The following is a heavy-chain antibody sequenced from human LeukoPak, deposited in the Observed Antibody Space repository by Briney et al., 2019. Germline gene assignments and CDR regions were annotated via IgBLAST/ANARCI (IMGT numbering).Heavy chain of an antibody. CDR3: ARNSCPSGSCYDNRGYFDY. CDR2: IHYSGST. V-gene: IGHV4-59*01. J-gene: IGHJ4*02. Sequence: SETLSLTCTVSGGSISSYYWSWIRQPPGKGLEWIGYIHYSGSTNYNPSLKSRVTISVDTSKNQFSLKLSSVTAADTAVYYCARNSCPSGSCYDNRGYFDYWGQGTLVTVSS. D-gene: IGHD2-15*01. CDR1: GGSISSYY.